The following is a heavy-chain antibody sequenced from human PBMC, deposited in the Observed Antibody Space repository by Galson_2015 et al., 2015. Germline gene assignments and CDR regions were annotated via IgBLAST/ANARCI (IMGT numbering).Heavy chain of an antibody. D-gene: IGHD2-15*01. Sequence: QSGAEVKKPGESLRISCKGSGYSFTSYWISWVRQMPGKGLEWMGRIDPSDSYTNYSPSFQGHATISADKSISTAYLQWSSLKASDTAMYYCARHEEYCSGGSCYSTWFDPWGQGTLVTVSS. V-gene: IGHV5-10-1*01. CDR2: IDPSDSYT. CDR3: ARHEEYCSGGSCYSTWFDP. J-gene: IGHJ5*02. CDR1: GYSFTSYW.